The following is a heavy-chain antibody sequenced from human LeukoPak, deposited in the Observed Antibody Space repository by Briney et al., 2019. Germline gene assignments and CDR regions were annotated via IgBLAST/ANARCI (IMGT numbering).Heavy chain of an antibody. V-gene: IGHV4-61*02. Sequence: PSQTLSLTCTVSGGSISSGSYYWSWIRQPAGKGLEWIGRIYTSGSTNYNPSLKSRVTISIDTSKNQFSLKLSSVTAADTAVYYCAREGNVWGSYRGFDYWGQGTLVTVSS. CDR3: AREGNVWGSYRGFDY. CDR2: IYTSGST. J-gene: IGHJ4*02. CDR1: GGSISSGSYY. D-gene: IGHD3-16*02.